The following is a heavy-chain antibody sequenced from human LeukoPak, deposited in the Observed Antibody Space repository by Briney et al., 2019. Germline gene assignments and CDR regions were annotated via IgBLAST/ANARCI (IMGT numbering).Heavy chain of an antibody. Sequence: TGGSLRLSCAASGFTFDDYGMSWVRHAPGKGLEWVSGINWNGGSTGYADSVKGRFTISRDNAKNSLYLQMNSLRAEDTALYHCATLPYSYGPKDYYYYYMDVWGKGTTVTVSS. J-gene: IGHJ6*03. D-gene: IGHD5-18*01. CDR3: ATLPYSYGPKDYYYYYMDV. V-gene: IGHV3-20*01. CDR2: INWNGGST. CDR1: GFTFDDYG.